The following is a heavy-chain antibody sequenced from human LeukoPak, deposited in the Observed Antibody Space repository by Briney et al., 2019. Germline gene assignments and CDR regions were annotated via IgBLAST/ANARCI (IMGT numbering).Heavy chain of an antibody. J-gene: IGHJ3*01. CDR2: ISGSTYNT. V-gene: IGHV3-23*01. CDR1: GFTFSSFA. CDR3: AKEYSMDDAFDV. D-gene: IGHD2-15*01. Sequence: GGYLRLSCAASGFTFSSFAMRWVRQAPGKGLEWVSLISGSTYNTYYADSVKGRFTISRDNSENTLYLQMNSLRADDTAVYFCAKEYSMDDAFDVWGQGTMVTVSS.